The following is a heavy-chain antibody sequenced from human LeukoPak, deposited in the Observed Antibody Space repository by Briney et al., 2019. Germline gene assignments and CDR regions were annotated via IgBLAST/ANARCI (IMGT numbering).Heavy chain of an antibody. Sequence: GASVKVSCKTSGGTFSSYTISWVRQAPGQGLEWMGWISAYNGNTNYAQKLQGRVTMTTDTSTSTAYMELSSLRSEDTAVYYCAIRYQWELLPIFDYWGQGTLVTVSS. J-gene: IGHJ4*02. CDR3: AIRYQWELLPIFDY. CDR1: GGTFSSYT. V-gene: IGHV1-18*01. D-gene: IGHD1-26*01. CDR2: ISAYNGNT.